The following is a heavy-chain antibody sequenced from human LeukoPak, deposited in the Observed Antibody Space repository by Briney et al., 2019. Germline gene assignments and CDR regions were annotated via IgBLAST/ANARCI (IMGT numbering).Heavy chain of an antibody. Sequence: GGSLRLSCAASGFTFSDYYMSWIRQAPGKGLEWVSYISSSGSTIYYADSVRGRFTISRDNAKNSLYLQMNSLRVEDTAVYYCARGYRSSWPYYFDYWGQGTLVTVSS. V-gene: IGHV3-11*04. D-gene: IGHD6-13*01. J-gene: IGHJ4*02. CDR1: GFTFSDYY. CDR3: ARGYRSSWPYYFDY. CDR2: ISSSGSTI.